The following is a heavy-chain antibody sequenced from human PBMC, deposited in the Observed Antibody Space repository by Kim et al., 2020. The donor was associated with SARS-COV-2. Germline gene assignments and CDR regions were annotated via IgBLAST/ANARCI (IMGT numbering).Heavy chain of an antibody. CDR1: GYTFTGYY. Sequence: ASVKVSCKASGYTFTGYYMHWVRQAPGQGLEWMGRINPNSGGTNYAQKFQGRVTMTRDTSISTAYMELSRLRSDDTAVYYCARERFSNSGSYLHDYWGQGTLVTVSS. V-gene: IGHV1-2*06. J-gene: IGHJ4*02. D-gene: IGHD1-26*01. CDR2: INPNSGGT. CDR3: ARERFSNSGSYLHDY.